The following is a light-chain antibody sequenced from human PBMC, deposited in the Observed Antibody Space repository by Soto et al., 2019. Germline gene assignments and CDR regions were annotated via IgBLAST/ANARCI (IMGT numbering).Light chain of an antibody. J-gene: IGLJ1*01. CDR1: SSDIGGYNY. Sequence: QSALTQPASVSGSPGQSITISCTGTSSDIGGYNYVSWYQQHPGKAPKLLISDVTNRPSGVSNRFSGSKSANTASLTISGLQAEDEAEYYCSSYTSSTTFVFGPGTKVNVL. CDR2: DVT. CDR3: SSYTSSTTFV. V-gene: IGLV2-14*03.